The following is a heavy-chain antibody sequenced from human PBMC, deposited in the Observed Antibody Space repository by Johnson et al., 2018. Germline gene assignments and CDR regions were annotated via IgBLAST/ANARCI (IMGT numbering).Heavy chain of an antibody. J-gene: IGHJ6*02. D-gene: IGHD6-19*01. V-gene: IGHV3-30*18. Sequence: QVQLVESEGGVVQPGRSLRLSCAASGFTFSSYGMHWVRQAPGKGLEWVAVISNDGRNKYYADSVKGRFIISRDNSKNTLYLEMNSLRAEGTAVYYCAKDLSSRSYYYYGMDVWGQGTTVTVSS. CDR2: ISNDGRNK. CDR1: GFTFSSYG. CDR3: AKDLSSRSYYYYGMDV.